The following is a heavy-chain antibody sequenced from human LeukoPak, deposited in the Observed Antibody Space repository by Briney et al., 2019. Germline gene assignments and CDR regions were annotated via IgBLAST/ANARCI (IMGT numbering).Heavy chain of an antibody. CDR1: GFTFRSYG. D-gene: IGHD1-26*01. J-gene: IGHJ4*02. CDR2: IQIDGTNQ. CDR3: ARVPSGSYDY. V-gene: IGHV3-30*02. Sequence: RGSLTLSRAASGFTFRSYGMPWLRQAPGKGLESVAFIQIDGTNQHYADSVKGRFTISRDNSKNTLYLQMNGLSAEATAVYYSARVPSGSYDYWGQGTLVTVSS.